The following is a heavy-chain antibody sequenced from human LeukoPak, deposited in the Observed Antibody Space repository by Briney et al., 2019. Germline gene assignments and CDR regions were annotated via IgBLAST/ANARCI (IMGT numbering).Heavy chain of an antibody. CDR3: ARIRFLEWSRFDY. D-gene: IGHD3-3*01. Sequence: GGSLRLSCAASGFTFSSYWMSWVRQAPGKGLEWVANIKQDGSEKYYVDSVKGRFTISRGNAKNSLYLQMNSLRAEDTAVYYCARIRFLEWSRFDYWGQGTLVTVSS. CDR1: GFTFSSYW. V-gene: IGHV3-7*03. CDR2: IKQDGSEK. J-gene: IGHJ4*02.